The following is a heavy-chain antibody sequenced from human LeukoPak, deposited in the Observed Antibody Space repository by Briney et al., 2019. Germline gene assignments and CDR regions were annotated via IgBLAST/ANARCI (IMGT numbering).Heavy chain of an antibody. J-gene: IGHJ4*02. CDR1: GFTFDDYT. CDR2: ISWDDITT. CDR3: TRKGSQWDFLVDY. V-gene: IGHV3-43*01. D-gene: IGHD2/OR15-2a*01. Sequence: HSGGSLRLSCAASGFTFDDYTMHWVRQAPGKGLEWVSLISWDDITTYYADSVKGRFTISRDNSKNSLFLQMNSLRAEDTAVYYCTRKGSQWDFLVDYWGQGTRVAVSP.